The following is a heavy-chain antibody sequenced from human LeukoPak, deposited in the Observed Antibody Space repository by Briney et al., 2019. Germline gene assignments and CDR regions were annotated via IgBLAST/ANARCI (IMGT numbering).Heavy chain of an antibody. D-gene: IGHD3-3*01. J-gene: IGHJ6*03. Sequence: GGSLRLSCAASGFTFSSYSMNWVRQAPGKGLEWVSYISSSSSTIYYADSVKGRFTISRDNAKNSLYLQMNSLRAEDTAVYYCARAYYDFWSGHTSYYMDVWGKGTTVTVS. CDR2: ISSSSSTI. CDR1: GFTFSSYS. V-gene: IGHV3-48*01. CDR3: ARAYYDFWSGHTSYYMDV.